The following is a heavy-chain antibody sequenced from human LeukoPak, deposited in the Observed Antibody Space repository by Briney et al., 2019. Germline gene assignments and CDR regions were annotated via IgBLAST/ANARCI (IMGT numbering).Heavy chain of an antibody. V-gene: IGHV4-34*01. D-gene: IGHD1-1*01. CDR1: GGSFSGYY. J-gene: IGHJ4*02. CDR3: AKDVAANWKEGLDY. CDR2: INHSGST. Sequence: SETLSLTCAVYGGSFSGYYWSWIRQPPGKGLEWIGEINHSGSTNYNPSLKSRVTISVDTSKNQFSLKLSSVTAADTAVYYCAKDVAANWKEGLDYWGQGTLVTVSS.